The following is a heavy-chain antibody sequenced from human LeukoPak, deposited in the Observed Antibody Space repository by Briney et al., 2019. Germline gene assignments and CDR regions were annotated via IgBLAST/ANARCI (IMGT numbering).Heavy chain of an antibody. V-gene: IGHV3-33*08. CDR1: GFTFSSYG. J-gene: IGHJ3*02. D-gene: IGHD1-26*01. CDR3: ARVGSGSYFLDGFDI. Sequence: GGSLRLSCATSGFTFSSYGMHWVRQAPGKGLEWVAVIWYDGSIKYYADSVKGRFTISRDNPKNTLYLQMNSLRAEDTAVYYCARVGSGSYFLDGFDIWGQGTMVTVSS. CDR2: IWYDGSIK.